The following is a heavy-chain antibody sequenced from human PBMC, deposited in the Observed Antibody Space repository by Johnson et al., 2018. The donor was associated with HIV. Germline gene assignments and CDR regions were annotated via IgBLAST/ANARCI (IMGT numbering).Heavy chain of an antibody. D-gene: IGHD3-22*01. CDR3: ARAYYDSGGYYPHAFHV. Sequence: VQLVESGGGLVKPGESLRLSCTVSGFPFTNAWMSWVRQAPGKGLEWVSTIYSGGNRYYADSVKGRFTVSRDNSENTLYLQMNSLRAEDTAVYYSARAYYDSGGYYPHAFHVWG. J-gene: IGHJ3*01. CDR1: GFPFTNAW. V-gene: IGHV3-66*01. CDR2: IYSGGNR.